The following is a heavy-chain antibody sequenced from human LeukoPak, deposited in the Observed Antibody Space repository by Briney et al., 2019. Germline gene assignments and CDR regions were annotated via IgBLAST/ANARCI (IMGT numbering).Heavy chain of an antibody. J-gene: IGHJ3*01. CDR1: GFTFSDYA. Sequence: PGGSLRLSCTASGFTFSDYAVNWVRQAPGKGLEWVSYISSRSTTIYYADSVKGRLTISRENGTNSLNQQMNSLRDEDTAVYYCARDQVVRGLGAFDLWGQGTMVTVSS. D-gene: IGHD3-10*01. CDR3: ARDQVVRGLGAFDL. CDR2: ISSRSTTI. V-gene: IGHV3-48*02.